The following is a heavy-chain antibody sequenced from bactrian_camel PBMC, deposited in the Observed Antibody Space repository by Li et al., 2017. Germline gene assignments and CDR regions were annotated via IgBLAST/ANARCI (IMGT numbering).Heavy chain of an antibody. D-gene: IGHD1*01. V-gene: IGHV3S26*01. CDR3: AADHTLRTAIRALNGPYAYSY. J-gene: IGHJ4*01. CDR2: IDNDGDGNT. Sequence: HVQLVESGGGSVQPGGSLQLSCAASELTYCMAWFRQAPGKEREGVASIDNDGDGNTKYADSTKGRFTISKDNAKNTLYLQMNGLKPEDTAMYHCAADHTLRTAIRALNGPYAYSYSGQGTQVTVS. CDR1: ELTYC.